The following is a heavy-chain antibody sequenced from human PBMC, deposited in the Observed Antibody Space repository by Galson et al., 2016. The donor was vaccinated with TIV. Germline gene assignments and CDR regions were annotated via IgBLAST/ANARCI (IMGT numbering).Heavy chain of an antibody. CDR2: IKSNFDGGTT. CDR3: TTELGYCSGGYCYYFDY. V-gene: IGHV3-15*01. CDR1: GFIFSNAW. Sequence: SLRVSCAASGFIFSNAWMSWVRQAPGKGLEWVGRIKSNFDGGTTDYAAPVKGRFTISRHDSKNTLFLQMNRLKTEDTAVYYCTTELGYCSGGYCYYFDYWGQGTLVTVSS. J-gene: IGHJ4*02. D-gene: IGHD2-15*01.